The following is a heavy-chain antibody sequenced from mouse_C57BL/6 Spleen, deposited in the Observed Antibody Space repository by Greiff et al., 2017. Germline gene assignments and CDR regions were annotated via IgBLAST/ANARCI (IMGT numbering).Heavy chain of an antibody. J-gene: IGHJ3*01. CDR3: ARSRSNSAWFAY. Sequence: QVQLQQSGPELVKPGASVKLSCKASGYTFTSYDINWVKQRPGQGLEWIGWIYPRDGSNKYNEKFKGKATLTVDTSSSTAYMELHSLTSEDSAVYFCARSRSNSAWFAYWGQGTLVTVSA. V-gene: IGHV1-85*01. CDR2: IYPRDGSN. D-gene: IGHD2-5*01. CDR1: GYTFTSYD.